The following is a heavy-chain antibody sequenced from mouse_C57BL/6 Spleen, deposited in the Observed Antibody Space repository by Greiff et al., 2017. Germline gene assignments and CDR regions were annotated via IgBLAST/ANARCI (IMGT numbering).Heavy chain of an antibody. Sequence: QVQLQQSGTELVKPGASGYTFTSYWMHWVKQRPGQGLEWIGNINPSNGGTNYNEKFKSKATLTVDKSSSTAYMQLSSLTSEDSAVYYCARPDYYGSSRYWYCGVWGTGTTVTVSS. CDR2: INPSNGGT. J-gene: IGHJ1*03. V-gene: IGHV1-53*01. CDR3: ARPDYYGSSRYWYCGV. D-gene: IGHD1-1*01. CDR1: GYTFTSYW.